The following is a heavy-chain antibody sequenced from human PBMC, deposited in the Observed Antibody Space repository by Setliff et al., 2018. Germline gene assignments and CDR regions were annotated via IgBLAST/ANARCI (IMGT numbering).Heavy chain of an antibody. CDR2: INPNSGGT. Sequence: ASVKVSCKASGYTFTGYYMHWVRQAPGQGLEWMGWINPNSGGTNYAQKFQGRVTMTRDTSISTAYMELSRLRSDDTAVYYCAREIRVVVPAAPRYYGMDVWGQGTTITVSS. D-gene: IGHD2-2*01. J-gene: IGHJ6*02. V-gene: IGHV1-2*02. CDR3: AREIRVVVPAAPRYYGMDV. CDR1: GYTFTGYY.